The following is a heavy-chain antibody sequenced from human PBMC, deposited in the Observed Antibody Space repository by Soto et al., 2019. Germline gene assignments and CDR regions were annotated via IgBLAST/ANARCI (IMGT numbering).Heavy chain of an antibody. J-gene: IGHJ3*02. CDR1: GGSISSYY. CDR2: IYYSGST. D-gene: IGHD3-22*01. Sequence: SETLSLTCTVSGGSISSYYWSWIRQPPGKGLEWIGYIYYSGSTNYNPSLKSRVTISVDTSKNQFSLKLSSVTAADMAVYYCARHLLLFYYDSSGYYLRDAFDIWGQGTMVTVSS. CDR3: ARHLLLFYYDSSGYYLRDAFDI. V-gene: IGHV4-59*08.